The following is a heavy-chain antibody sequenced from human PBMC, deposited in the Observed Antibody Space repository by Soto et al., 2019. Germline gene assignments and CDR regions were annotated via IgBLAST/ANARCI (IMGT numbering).Heavy chain of an antibody. Sequence: GASVKVSCKASGYTFTSYDINWVRQATGQGLEWMGWMNPNSGNTGYAQKFQGRVTMTRNTSISTAYMELSSLRSEDTAVYYCGRVADYYYDSSGPGGMDVWGQGTTVTVSS. V-gene: IGHV1-8*01. CDR3: GRVADYYYDSSGPGGMDV. D-gene: IGHD3-22*01. J-gene: IGHJ6*02. CDR1: GYTFTSYD. CDR2: MNPNSGNT.